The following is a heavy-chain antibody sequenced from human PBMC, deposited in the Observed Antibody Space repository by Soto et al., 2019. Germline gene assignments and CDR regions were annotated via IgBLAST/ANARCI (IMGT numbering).Heavy chain of an antibody. V-gene: IGHV1-69*13. CDR2: IIPILGTA. J-gene: IGHJ6*02. CDR3: ARGLREIVVVVAATPDYYYYGMDV. D-gene: IGHD2-15*01. CDR1: GGTFSSYA. Sequence: SVKVSCKASGGTFSSYAISWVRQAPGQGLEWMGGIIPILGTANYAQKFQGRVTITADESTSTAYMELSSLRSEDTAVYYCARGLREIVVVVAATPDYYYYGMDVWGQGTTVTVSS.